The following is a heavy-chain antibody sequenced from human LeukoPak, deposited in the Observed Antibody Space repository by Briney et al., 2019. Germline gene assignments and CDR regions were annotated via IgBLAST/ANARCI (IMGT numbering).Heavy chain of an antibody. CDR1: GGTFSSYA. J-gene: IGHJ4*02. CDR2: IIPIFGTA. D-gene: IGHD3-22*01. CDR3: ARGGYYYDSSGYHSPLDY. V-gene: IGHV1-69*05. Sequence: SVKVSCKASGGTFSSYAISWVRQAPGQGLEWMGRIIPIFGTANYAQKFQGRVTITTDETTSTAYMELSSLRSEDTAVYYCARGGYYYDSSGYHSPLDYWGQGTLVTVSS.